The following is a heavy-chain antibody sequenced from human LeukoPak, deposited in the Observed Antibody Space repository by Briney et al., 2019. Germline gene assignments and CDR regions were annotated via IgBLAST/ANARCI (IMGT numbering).Heavy chain of an antibody. CDR3: ARNIRGVLLGA. CDR1: GYSFSSSW. V-gene: IGHV5-51*01. Sequence: GESLKISCKGSGYSFSSSWIGWVRQMPGKGLEWMGIIYPGDSDTRYSPSFQGQVTFSADKSISTAYLQWRSLKASDTAMYYCARNIRGVLLGAWGQGTLVTVSS. J-gene: IGHJ5*02. D-gene: IGHD3-10*01. CDR2: IYPGDSDT.